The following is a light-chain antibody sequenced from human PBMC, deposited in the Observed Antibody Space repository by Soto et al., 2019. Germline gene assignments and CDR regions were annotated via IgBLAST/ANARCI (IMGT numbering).Light chain of an antibody. CDR1: QRVSGNL. J-gene: IGKJ2*01. CDR2: GAY. V-gene: IGKV3-20*01. CDR3: QHYGTSSHT. Sequence: EIVLTQSPVTLSLSPGEGATLYCRDSQRVSGNLLRWNQKKAGQAPRLLIYGAYSRATGIPDRFSGSGSGTDFILTISRRETEDFAMYFCQHYGTSSHTFGQGSKLEVK.